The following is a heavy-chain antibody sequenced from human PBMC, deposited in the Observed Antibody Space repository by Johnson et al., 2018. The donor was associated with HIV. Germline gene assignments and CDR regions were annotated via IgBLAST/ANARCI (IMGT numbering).Heavy chain of an antibody. CDR1: GFTFSTYG. Sequence: QVQLVESGGGVVRPGGSLRLSCAASGFTFSTYGMHWVRQAPGKGLEWVAVMWYDGSNKYYADSVKGRFTISRDNSKNSLYLQMNSLRAEATALYYCARDFVAFGECTAFDMWGQGTMVTVSS. CDR3: ARDFVAFGECTAFDM. V-gene: IGHV3-33*08. J-gene: IGHJ3*02. D-gene: IGHD3-10*01. CDR2: MWYDGSNK.